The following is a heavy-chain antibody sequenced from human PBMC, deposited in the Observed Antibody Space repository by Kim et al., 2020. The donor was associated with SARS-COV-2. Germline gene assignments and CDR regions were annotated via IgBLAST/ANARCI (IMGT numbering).Heavy chain of an antibody. CDR3: ARMEWFGYYCYGMDV. Sequence: ASVKVSCKASGYTFTSYAMHWVRQAPGQRLEWMGWINAGNGNTKYSQKFQGRVTITRDTSASTAYMELSSLRSEDTAVYYCARMEWFGYYCYGMDVWGQGTTVTVSS. D-gene: IGHD3-10*01. CDR1: GYTFTSYA. CDR2: INAGNGNT. J-gene: IGHJ6*02. V-gene: IGHV1-3*01.